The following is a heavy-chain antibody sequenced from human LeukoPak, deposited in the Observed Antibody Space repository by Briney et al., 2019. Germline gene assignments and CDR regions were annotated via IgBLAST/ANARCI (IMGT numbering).Heavy chain of an antibody. CDR1: GFTFDDYG. CDR2: ISGSGGST. Sequence: GGSLRLSCAASGFTFDDYGMSWVRQAPGKGLEWVSAISGSGGSTYYADSVKGRFTISRDNSKNTLYLQMNSLRAEDTAVYYCAKDLDYYFDYWGQGTLVTVSS. J-gene: IGHJ4*02. V-gene: IGHV3-23*01. CDR3: AKDLDYYFDY.